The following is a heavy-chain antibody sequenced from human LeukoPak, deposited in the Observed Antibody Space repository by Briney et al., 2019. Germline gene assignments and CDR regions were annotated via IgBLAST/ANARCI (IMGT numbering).Heavy chain of an antibody. V-gene: IGHV1-69*06. CDR3: VTGSLSRGWFAIDH. CDR1: GGDFSGYA. CDR2: IVPAFGTT. D-gene: IGHD6-19*01. J-gene: IGHJ4*02. Sequence: GASVKVSCKASGGDFSGYAISWVRQAPGQGLEWMGGIVPAFGTTTYALKFQGRVTITADKSTTTAYLELSNARSEDTVVYYCVTGSLSRGWFAIDHWGQGTPVTVSS.